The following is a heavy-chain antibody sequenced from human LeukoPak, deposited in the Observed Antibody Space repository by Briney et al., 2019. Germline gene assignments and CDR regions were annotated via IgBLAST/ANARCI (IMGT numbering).Heavy chain of an antibody. CDR3: AKDTLLYGSGSYYTPENYFDY. CDR1: GFTFSSYA. Sequence: PGGSLRLSCAASGFTFSSYAMSWVRQAPGKGLEWVSAISGSGGSTYYAGSVKGRFTISRDNSKNTLYLQMNSLRAEDTAVYYCAKDTLLYGSGSYYTPENYFDYWGQGTLVTVS. V-gene: IGHV3-23*01. D-gene: IGHD3-10*01. J-gene: IGHJ4*02. CDR2: ISGSGGST.